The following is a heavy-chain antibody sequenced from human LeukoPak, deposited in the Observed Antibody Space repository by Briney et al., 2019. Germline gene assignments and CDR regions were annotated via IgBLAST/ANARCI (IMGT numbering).Heavy chain of an antibody. CDR3: AKDLAPYGRNWFDP. J-gene: IGHJ5*02. CDR2: ISYDGSNK. CDR1: GFTFSSYG. Sequence: GRSLRLSCAASGFTFSSYGMHWVRQAPGKGLEWVAVISYDGSNKYYADSVKGRFAISRDNSKNTLYLQMNSLRAEDTAVYYCAKDLAPYGRNWFDPWGQGTLVTVSS. V-gene: IGHV3-30*18. D-gene: IGHD3-10*01.